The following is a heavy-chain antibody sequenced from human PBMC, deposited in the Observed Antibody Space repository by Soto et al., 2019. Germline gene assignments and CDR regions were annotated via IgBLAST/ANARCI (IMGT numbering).Heavy chain of an antibody. CDR3: AKVSGRFNYYYYYYMDV. V-gene: IGHV3-33*06. CDR2: IWYDGSNK. Sequence: PGGSLRLSCAASGLTFSSYGMHWVRQAPGKGLEWVALIWYDGSNKYYADSVKGRFTISRDNSKSTLYLQMNSLRAEDTAVYYCAKVSGRFNYYYYYYMDVWGKGTTVTVSS. CDR1: GLTFSSYG. D-gene: IGHD3-10*01. J-gene: IGHJ6*03.